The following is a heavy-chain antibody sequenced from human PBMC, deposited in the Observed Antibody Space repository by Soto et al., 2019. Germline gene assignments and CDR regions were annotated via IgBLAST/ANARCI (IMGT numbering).Heavy chain of an antibody. CDR3: ARVYTAMVPDTYFDY. CDR1: GVTFGSYA. CDR2: ISYDGSNK. D-gene: IGHD5-18*01. V-gene: IGHV3-30-3*01. J-gene: IGHJ4*02. Sequence: GGSLRLSCAASGVTFGSYAMHWVRQAPGKGLEWVAVISYDGSNKYYADSVKGRFTISRDNSKNTLYLQMNSLRAEDTAVYYCARVYTAMVPDTYFDYWGQGTLVNVSS.